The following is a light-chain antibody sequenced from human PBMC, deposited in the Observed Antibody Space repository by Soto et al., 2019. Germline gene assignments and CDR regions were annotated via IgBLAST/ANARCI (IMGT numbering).Light chain of an antibody. Sequence: QSALTQPASVSGSPGQSITISCTGTTSDVGSYNLVSWYQQYPGKAPKLIIHEDSKRPSGVSNCFSGSKSGNTASLTISGLQAEDEADYYCSSSTNSVLFGGGTKVTVL. J-gene: IGLJ2*01. CDR3: SSSTNSVL. CDR2: EDS. CDR1: TSDVGSYNL. V-gene: IGLV2-23*01.